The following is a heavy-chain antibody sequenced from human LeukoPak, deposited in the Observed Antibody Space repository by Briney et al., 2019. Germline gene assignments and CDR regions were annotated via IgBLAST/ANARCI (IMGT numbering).Heavy chain of an antibody. CDR1: GFAFSRYW. Sequence: GGSLRLSCAASGFAFSRYWMHWVRQAPGKGLVWVSGINSDGSSTSYADSVRGRFAISRDNAKNMLYLQMNSLRVEDTAVYYCTRGVQGGQGTLVTVSS. CDR2: INSDGSST. J-gene: IGHJ4*02. V-gene: IGHV3-74*01. CDR3: TRGVQ.